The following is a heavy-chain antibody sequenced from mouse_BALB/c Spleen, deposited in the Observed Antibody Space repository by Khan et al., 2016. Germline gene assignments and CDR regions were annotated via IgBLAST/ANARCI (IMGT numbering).Heavy chain of an antibody. V-gene: IGHV4-1*02. CDR1: GFDFRRYW. CDR3: ARAGYYGYLAY. Sequence: EVKLLESGGGLVQPGGSLKLSCAASGFDFRRYWMSWVRQAPGKGLEWIGDINPDSRTINYSPSLKDKFTISRDNAKSTLYLQMSKVRSEDTALYYCARAGYYGYLAYWGQGTLVSVSA. CDR2: INPDSRTI. D-gene: IGHD1-1*01. J-gene: IGHJ3*01.